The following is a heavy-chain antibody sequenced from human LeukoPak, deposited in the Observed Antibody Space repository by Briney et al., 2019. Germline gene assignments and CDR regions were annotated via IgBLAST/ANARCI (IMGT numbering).Heavy chain of an antibody. CDR1: GYTLTGYY. CDR2: INPNSVGT. D-gene: IGHD5-24*01. CDR3: ARDSVGGYNMYYFDY. J-gene: IGHJ4*02. Sequence: ASVKVSCKASGYTLTGYYIHRVRQAPGQGLEWMARINPNSVGTNYAQKFQGRVTMTRDTSISTAYMELSRLRADDTAVYYCARDSVGGYNMYYFDYWGQGTLVTVSS. V-gene: IGHV1-2*06.